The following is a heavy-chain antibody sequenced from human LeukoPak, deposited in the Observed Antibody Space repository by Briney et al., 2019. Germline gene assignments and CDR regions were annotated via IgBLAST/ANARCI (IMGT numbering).Heavy chain of an antibody. CDR3: ARVKGQYGEGYFDY. CDR2: ISAYNGNT. Sequence: ASVKVSCKASGYTFTSYGISWVRQAPGQGLEWMGWISAYNGNTNYAQKLQGRVTMTTDTSTGTAYMELRSLRSDDTAVYYCARVKGQYGEGYFDYWGQGTLVTVSS. V-gene: IGHV1-18*01. CDR1: GYTFTSYG. D-gene: IGHD4-17*01. J-gene: IGHJ4*02.